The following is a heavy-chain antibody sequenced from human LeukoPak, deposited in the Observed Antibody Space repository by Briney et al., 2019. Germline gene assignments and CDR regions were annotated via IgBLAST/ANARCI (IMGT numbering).Heavy chain of an antibody. J-gene: IGHJ6*03. CDR1: GYTFTNYY. Sequence: GASVKVSCKASGYTFTNYYMHWVRQAPGRGLQWMGIINPTSGSTSYAQKFQGRVTMTRDTSTSILYMELSSLRSDDTAVYYCARDVIAARLDYYYYYMDVWGKGTTVTVSS. CDR2: INPTSGST. D-gene: IGHD6-6*01. V-gene: IGHV1-46*01. CDR3: ARDVIAARLDYYYYYMDV.